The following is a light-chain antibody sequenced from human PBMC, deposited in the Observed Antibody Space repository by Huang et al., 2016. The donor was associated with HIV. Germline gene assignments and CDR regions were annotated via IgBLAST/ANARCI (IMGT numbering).Light chain of an antibody. CDR3: QQYYSTPPT. J-gene: IGKJ3*01. Sequence: DIVMTQSPDSLAVSLGERATINCKSSQNILYSSNNKNYLAWYQQKPGQPPKLLIYWACTRGSGVPDRFSGSGSGTDFTLTISSLQAEDVAVYYCQQYYSTPPTFGPGTKVDIK. CDR1: QNILYSSNNKNY. CDR2: WAC. V-gene: IGKV4-1*01.